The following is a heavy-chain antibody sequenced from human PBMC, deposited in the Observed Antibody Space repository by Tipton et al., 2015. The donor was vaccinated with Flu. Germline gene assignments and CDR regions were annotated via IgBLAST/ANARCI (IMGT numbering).Heavy chain of an antibody. D-gene: IGHD6-19*01. J-gene: IGHJ6*02. CDR2: ISGSGDST. Sequence: SLRLSCVASGSPFSDVWMSWVRQAPGKGLEWVSIISGSGDSTYIADSVKGRFAISRDNSKDTVYLHMNRLRADDTAVYYCAPTPTAVADNPGYYYGMEVRGQGTPVTVSS. CDR3: APTPTAVADNPGYYYGMEV. CDR1: GSPFSDVW. V-gene: IGHV3-23*01.